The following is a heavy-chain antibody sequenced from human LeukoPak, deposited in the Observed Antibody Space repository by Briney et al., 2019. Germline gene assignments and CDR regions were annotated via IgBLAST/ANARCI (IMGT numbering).Heavy chain of an antibody. CDR2: ISSSSSYI. D-gene: IGHD3-9*01. J-gene: IGHJ6*02. CDR1: GFTFSSYN. CDR3: ARDPGLRYFDWLFPADYYGMDV. Sequence: GGSLRLSCAASGFTFSSYNMNWVRQAPGKGLEWVSSISSSSSYIYYADSEKGRFTISRDNAKNSLYLQMNSLRAEDTAVYYCARDPGLRYFDWLFPADYYGMDVWGQGTTVTVSS. V-gene: IGHV3-21*01.